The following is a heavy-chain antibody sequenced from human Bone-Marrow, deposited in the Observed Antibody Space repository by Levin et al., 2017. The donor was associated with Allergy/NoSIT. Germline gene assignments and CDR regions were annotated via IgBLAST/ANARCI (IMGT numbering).Heavy chain of an antibody. CDR1: GFTFTTYD. D-gene: IGHD1-14*01. V-gene: IGHV1-8*01. CDR2: LDPNTGNT. J-gene: IGHJ6*01. Sequence: GESLKISCKASGFTFTTYDIYWVRQATGQGLEWMGWLDPNTGNTAFAREFQDRVTMTSDTSINTAYMEVARLTSEDTAVYYCQAWNHDEPNVDYYYGVNFWGQGTTVTVSS. CDR3: QAWNHDEPNVDYYYGVNF.